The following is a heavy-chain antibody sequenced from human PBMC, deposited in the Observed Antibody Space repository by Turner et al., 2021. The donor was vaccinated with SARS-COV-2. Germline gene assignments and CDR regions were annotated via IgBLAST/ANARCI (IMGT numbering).Heavy chain of an antibody. CDR3: ARARGVDYYDSTGQRFDP. CDR2: IIPIFGTA. CDR1: GGTFSSYA. J-gene: IGHJ5*02. Sequence: QVQLVQSAAEVKKPGSSVRVSCKASGGTFSSYAISWVRQAPGQGLEWMGGIIPIFGTANYAQKFQGRVTITADESTSTAYMELSSLRSEDTAVYYCARARGVDYYDSTGQRFDPWGQGTLVTVSS. D-gene: IGHD3-22*01. V-gene: IGHV1-69*01.